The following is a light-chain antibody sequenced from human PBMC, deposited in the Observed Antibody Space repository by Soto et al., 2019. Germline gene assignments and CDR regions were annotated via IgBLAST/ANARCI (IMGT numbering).Light chain of an antibody. CDR3: QQYGSSPRLT. J-gene: IGKJ4*01. Sequence: EIVLTQSPGTLSLSPGEGATLSCRASQSVSSSYLAWYQQKPGQAPRLLIYGASSRATGIPDRFSGCGSGTDFTLTISRLEPEDFAVYYCQQYGSSPRLTFGGGTKVDIK. CDR1: QSVSSSY. V-gene: IGKV3-20*01. CDR2: GAS.